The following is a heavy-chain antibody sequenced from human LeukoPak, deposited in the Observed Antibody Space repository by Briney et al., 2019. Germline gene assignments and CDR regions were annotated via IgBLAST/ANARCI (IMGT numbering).Heavy chain of an antibody. Sequence: GGSLRLSCAASGFTFSSYWMHWVRQAPGKGLAWVSRVNSDGSSTSYADSVKGRFTISRDNAKNTLYLQVNSLRAEDTAVYYCASSDGYTFAWALSYWGQGTLVTVSS. V-gene: IGHV3-74*01. CDR3: ASSDGYTFAWALSY. D-gene: IGHD5-24*01. CDR2: VNSDGSST. J-gene: IGHJ4*02. CDR1: GFTFSSYW.